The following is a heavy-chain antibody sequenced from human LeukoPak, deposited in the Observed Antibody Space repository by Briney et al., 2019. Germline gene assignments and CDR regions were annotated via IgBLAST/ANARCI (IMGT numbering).Heavy chain of an antibody. CDR2: IRQDGSEK. Sequence: GGSLRLSCGASGFTFSSYWMTWVRQAPGKGLKWVASIRQDGSEKFYVDSVKGRFTISRDNAKNSLYLQTDSLRAEDTAVYYCARGSSSPNVGNLDSWGQGTLVIVSS. D-gene: IGHD3-10*01. CDR3: ARGSSSPNVGNLDS. V-gene: IGHV3-7*04. J-gene: IGHJ4*02. CDR1: GFTFSSYW.